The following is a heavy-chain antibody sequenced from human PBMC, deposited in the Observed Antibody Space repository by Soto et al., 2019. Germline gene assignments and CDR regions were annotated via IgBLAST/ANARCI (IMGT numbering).Heavy chain of an antibody. CDR3: ARDYYYDSSGYPSHEVD. CDR1: GFTFSSYS. V-gene: IGHV3-21*01. D-gene: IGHD3-22*01. Sequence: EVQLVESGGGLVKPGGSLRLSCAASGFTFSSYSMNWVRQAPGKGLEWVSSISSSSSYIYYADSVKGRFTISTDNAKNSLYLQMNSLRAEDTAVYYCARDYYYDSSGYPSHEVDWGQGTLVTVSS. CDR2: ISSSSSYI. J-gene: IGHJ4*02.